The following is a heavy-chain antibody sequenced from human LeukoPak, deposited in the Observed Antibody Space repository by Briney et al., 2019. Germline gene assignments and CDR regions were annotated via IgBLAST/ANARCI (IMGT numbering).Heavy chain of an antibody. CDR1: GFTFSDYY. D-gene: IGHD3-10*01. CDR3: ARDPGGITLLRGVLPGGWLDP. J-gene: IGHJ5*02. CDR2: ISSSGSTI. V-gene: IGHV3-11*04. Sequence: PGGSLRLSCAASGFTFSDYYMSWIRQAPGKGLEWVSYISSSGSTIYYADSVKGRFTISRDNAKNSLYLQMNSLRAEDTAVYYCARDPGGITLLRGVLPGGWLDPWGQGTLVTVSS.